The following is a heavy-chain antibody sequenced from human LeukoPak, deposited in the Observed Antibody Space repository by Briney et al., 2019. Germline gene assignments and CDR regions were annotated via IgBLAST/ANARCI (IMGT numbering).Heavy chain of an antibody. V-gene: IGHV3-64*05. J-gene: IGHJ4*02. CDR3: VKLESGGRYDY. CDR2: ITSNGDST. D-gene: IGHD1-26*01. CDR1: GFTFNNYA. Sequence: GGSLRLSCSASGFTFNNYAMHWVRQAPGKGLEYVSAITSNGDSTYYADSVKGRFSISRDNSKNTLYFQMSSLRTEGTAVYYCVKLESGGRYDYWGQGTLVTVSS.